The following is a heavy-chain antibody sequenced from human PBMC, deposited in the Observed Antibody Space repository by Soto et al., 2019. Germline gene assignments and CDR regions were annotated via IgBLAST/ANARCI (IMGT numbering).Heavy chain of an antibody. Sequence: SQTLSLTCAISGDSVSSNSAAWNWIRQSPSRGLEWLGRTYYRSKWYNDYAVSVKSRITINPDTSKNQFSLQLNSVTPEDTAVYYCARVLGVPDTTGPPYYFDYWGEGTLVTVSS. J-gene: IGHJ4*02. CDR1: GDSVSSNSAA. V-gene: IGHV6-1*01. D-gene: IGHD1-1*01. CDR2: TYYRSKWYN. CDR3: ARVLGVPDTTGPPYYFDY.